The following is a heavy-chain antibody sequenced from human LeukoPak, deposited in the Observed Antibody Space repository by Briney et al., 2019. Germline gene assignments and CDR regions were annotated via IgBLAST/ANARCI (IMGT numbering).Heavy chain of an antibody. CDR2: IYYSGST. D-gene: IGHD2-8*02. V-gene: IGHV4-59*01. J-gene: IGHJ3*02. CDR1: GGSISSYY. Sequence: SETLSLTCTVSGGSISSYYWSWIRQPPGKGLEWIGYIYYSGSTNYNPSLKSRVTISVDTSKNQFSLKLSSVTAADTAVYYCARSSPLVALDAFDIWGQGQWSPSLQ. CDR3: ARSSPLVALDAFDI.